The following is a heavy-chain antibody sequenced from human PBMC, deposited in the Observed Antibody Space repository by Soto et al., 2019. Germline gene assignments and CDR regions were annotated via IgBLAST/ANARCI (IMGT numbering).Heavy chain of an antibody. CDR1: GSTVRTIY. J-gene: IGHJ4*02. D-gene: IGHD3-10*01. CDR3: AGGYSMDRGVIGPLFAY. Sequence: SLRASYAPSGSTVRTIYLSRVRQAPGKGLEWVSVIYSGGSTYYADSVKGRFTISRDNSKNTLYLQMNSLRAEDTAGYYCAGGYSMDRGVIGPLFAYWRQGT. V-gene: IGHV3-66*01. CDR2: IYSGGST.